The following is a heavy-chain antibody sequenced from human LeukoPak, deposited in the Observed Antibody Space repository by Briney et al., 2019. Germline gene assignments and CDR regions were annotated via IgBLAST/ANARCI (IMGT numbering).Heavy chain of an antibody. CDR2: IYHSGST. CDR1: GGSISSGGYS. D-gene: IGHD6-13*01. J-gene: IGHJ4*02. V-gene: IGHV4-30-2*01. Sequence: SGTLSLTCAVSGGSISSGGYSWSWIRQPPGKGLEWIGYIYHSGSTYYNPSLKSRVTISVDRSKNQFSLKLSSVTAADTAVYYCARDSGAAAGIDYWGQGTLVTVSS. CDR3: ARDSGAAAGIDY.